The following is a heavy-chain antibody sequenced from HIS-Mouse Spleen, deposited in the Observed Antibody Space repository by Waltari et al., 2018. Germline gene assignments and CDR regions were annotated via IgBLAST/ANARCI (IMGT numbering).Heavy chain of an antibody. V-gene: IGHV4-39*07. CDR1: GGSISSSSYY. CDR3: ARESPAAAGLGRYFDY. Sequence: QLQLQESGPGLVKPSETLSLTCTVSGGSISSSSYYWGWIRQPPGKGLEWLGSIYYSGSTYHTPSLKSRVTISVATSKNQFSLKLSAVTAADTAVYYCARESPAAAGLGRYFDYWGQGTLVTVSS. D-gene: IGHD6-13*01. CDR2: IYYSGST. J-gene: IGHJ4*02.